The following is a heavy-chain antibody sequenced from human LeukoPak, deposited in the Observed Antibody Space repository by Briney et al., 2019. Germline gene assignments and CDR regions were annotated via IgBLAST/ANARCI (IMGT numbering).Heavy chain of an antibody. CDR2: IIPILGIA. D-gene: IGHD4-17*01. CDR3: AGLLRLDAFDI. Sequence: SMKVSCKASGGTFSSYAISWVRQAPGQGLEWMGRIIPILGIANYAQKFQGRVTITADKSTSTAYMELSSLRSEDTAVYYCAGLLRLDAFDIWGQGTMVTVSS. J-gene: IGHJ3*02. CDR1: GGTFSSYA. V-gene: IGHV1-69*04.